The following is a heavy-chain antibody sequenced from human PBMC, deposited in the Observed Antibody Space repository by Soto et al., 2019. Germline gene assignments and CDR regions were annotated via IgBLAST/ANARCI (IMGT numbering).Heavy chain of an antibody. V-gene: IGHV3-30-3*01. D-gene: IGHD6-13*01. CDR3: ARERRSSRNWFDP. J-gene: IGHJ5*02. CDR2: ISYDGSNK. Sequence: QVQLVESGGGVVQPGRSLRLSCAASGFTFSSYAMHWVRQAPGKGLEWVAVISYDGSNKYYADSVKGRFTISRDNSKNTLYLQINSLRAEDTAVYYCARERRSSRNWFDPWGQGTLVTVSS. CDR1: GFTFSSYA.